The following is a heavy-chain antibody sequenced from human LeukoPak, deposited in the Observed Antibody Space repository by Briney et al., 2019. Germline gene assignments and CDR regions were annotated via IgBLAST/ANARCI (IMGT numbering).Heavy chain of an antibody. CDR2: INTNTGNP. V-gene: IGHV7-4-1*02. CDR1: GYTFTSYA. Sequence: ASVKVSCRASGYTFTSYAMNWVRQAPGQGLEWMGWINTNTGNPTYAQGFTGRFVFSLDTSVSTAYLQISSLKAEDTAVYYCARGDYGGNGAGVGFDYWGQGTLVTVSS. CDR3: ARGDYGGNGAGVGFDY. J-gene: IGHJ4*02. D-gene: IGHD4-23*01.